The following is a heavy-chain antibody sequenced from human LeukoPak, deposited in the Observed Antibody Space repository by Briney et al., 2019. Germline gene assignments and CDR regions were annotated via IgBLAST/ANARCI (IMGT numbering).Heavy chain of an antibody. CDR3: ARRGQAAGSKGAFDY. J-gene: IGHJ4*02. CDR1: GGSISSGSYY. D-gene: IGHD6-13*01. V-gene: IGHV4-39*01. CDR2: IDYSGTT. Sequence: PSETLSLTCTVSGGSISSGSYYWGWIRQPPGKGLEWIGSIDYSGTTYYNPSLKSRVTISVDTSKNQFSLKLGSVTAADTALYYCARRGQAAGSKGAFDYWGQGTLVTVSS.